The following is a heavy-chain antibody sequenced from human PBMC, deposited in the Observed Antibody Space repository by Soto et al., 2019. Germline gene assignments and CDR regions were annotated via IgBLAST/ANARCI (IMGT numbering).Heavy chain of an antibody. CDR2: IFHSGST. D-gene: IGHD2-15*01. CDR1: RAFINSGGFY. CDR3: VRGGIAGHWFDP. Sequence: QVQLQESGPGLVKPTQTLSLTCSVSRAFINSGGFYYSWIRQPPGKGLEWLGYIFHSGSTLYNPSLXVXXTLSADTSRNQLSLYLPSVTAADTAVYYCVRGGIAGHWFDPWGQGILVTVSS. V-gene: IGHV4-31*03. J-gene: IGHJ5*02.